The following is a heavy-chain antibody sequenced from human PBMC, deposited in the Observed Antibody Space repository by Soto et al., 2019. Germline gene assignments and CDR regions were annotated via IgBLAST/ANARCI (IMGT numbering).Heavy chain of an antibody. CDR3: ARVKSPYDFWSGSDY. D-gene: IGHD3-3*01. CDR2: ISAYNGNT. Sequence: QVQLVQSGAEVKKPGASVKVSCKASGYTFTSYGISWVRQAPGQGLEWMGWISAYNGNTNYAQKLQGRVTMTTDTSTSTAYMELRSLRSDVTAVYYCARVKSPYDFWSGSDYWGQGTLVTVSS. CDR1: GYTFTSYG. V-gene: IGHV1-18*01. J-gene: IGHJ4*02.